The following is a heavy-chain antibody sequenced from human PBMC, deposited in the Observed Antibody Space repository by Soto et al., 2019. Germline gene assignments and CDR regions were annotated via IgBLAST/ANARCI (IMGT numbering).Heavy chain of an antibody. CDR2: VSHDGRNT. Sequence: VQLVESGGGVVQPGRSLRLSCAASGFTFSDYAMHWVRQAPGKGLEWVAVVSHDGRNTHYADSVKGRFTISRDSSKNTVSVEMTSLRAEDTAVCYCAKGGRQWLVTSDFNYWGQGALVTVSS. J-gene: IGHJ4*02. CDR3: AKGGRQWLVTSDFNY. V-gene: IGHV3-30*18. CDR1: GFTFSDYA. D-gene: IGHD6-19*01.